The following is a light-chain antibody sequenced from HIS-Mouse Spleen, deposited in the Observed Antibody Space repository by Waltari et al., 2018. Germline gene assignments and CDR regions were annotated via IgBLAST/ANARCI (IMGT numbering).Light chain of an antibody. Sequence: SYELTQPPSVSVSPGQTASITCSGDKLGEKYACWSQQKPGQSPVLVIYQDSKRPSGIPERFSGSNSGNTATLTISGTQAMDEADYYCQAWDSSTGVFGTGTKVTVL. CDR1: KLGEKY. V-gene: IGLV3-1*01. CDR3: QAWDSSTGV. CDR2: QDS. J-gene: IGLJ1*01.